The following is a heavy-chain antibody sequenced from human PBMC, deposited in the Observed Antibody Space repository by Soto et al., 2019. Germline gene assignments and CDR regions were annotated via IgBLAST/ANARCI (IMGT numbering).Heavy chain of an antibody. J-gene: IGHJ5*02. CDR1: GGSISSSGYY. D-gene: IGHD2-21*02. V-gene: IGHV4-30-2*01. CDR2: IYHSGST. Sequence: SETLSLTCTVSGGSISSSGYYWSWIRQPPGKGLEWIGYIYHSGSTYYNPSLKSRVTISVDRSKNQFSLKLSSVTAADTAVYYCARAHDVTFDPWGQGTLVTVS. CDR3: ARAHDVTFDP.